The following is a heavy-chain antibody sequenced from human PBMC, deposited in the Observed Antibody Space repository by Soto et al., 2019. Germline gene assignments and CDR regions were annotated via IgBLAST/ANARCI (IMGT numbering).Heavy chain of an antibody. V-gene: IGHV1-24*01. CDR2: FDPEDGET. J-gene: IGHJ4*02. D-gene: IGHD3-9*01. CDR3: ATEVDILTGYYPPPLDY. CDR1: GYTLTELS. Sequence: ASVKVSCKVSGYTLTELSMHWVRQAPGKGLEWMGGFDPEDGETIYAQKFQGRVTMTEDTSTDTAYMELSSLRSEDTAVYYCATEVDILTGYYPPPLDYWGQGTLVTVSS.